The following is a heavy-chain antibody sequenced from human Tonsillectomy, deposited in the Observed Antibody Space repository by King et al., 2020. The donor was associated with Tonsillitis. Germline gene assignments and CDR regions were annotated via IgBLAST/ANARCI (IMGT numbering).Heavy chain of an antibody. CDR1: GGSFSGYY. D-gene: IGHD1-14*01. Sequence: VQLQQWGAGLLKPSETLSLTCGVYGGSFSGYYWSWIRQPPGKGLEWIGENNHSGSSHYKPSLKSRVTISVNTPKNQFSLKLTAVTAADTAVYYCARGPPERPLPGFDPWGQGTLVTVSS. J-gene: IGHJ5*02. CDR2: NNHSGSS. CDR3: ARGPPERPLPGFDP. V-gene: IGHV4-34*01.